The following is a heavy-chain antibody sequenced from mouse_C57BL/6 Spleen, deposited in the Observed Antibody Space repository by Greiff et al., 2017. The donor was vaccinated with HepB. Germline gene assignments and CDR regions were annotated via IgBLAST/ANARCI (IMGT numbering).Heavy chain of an antibody. CDR1: GYAFSSSW. CDR2: IYPGDGDT. V-gene: IGHV1-82*01. Sequence: VKLMESGPELVKPGASVKISCKASGYAFSSSWMNWVKQRPGKGLEWIGRIYPGDGDTNYNGKFKGKATLTADKSSSTAYMQLSSLTSEDSAVYFCARSDIYYGNLWYFDYWGQGTTLTVSS. J-gene: IGHJ2*01. CDR3: ARSDIYYGNLWYFDY. D-gene: IGHD2-1*01.